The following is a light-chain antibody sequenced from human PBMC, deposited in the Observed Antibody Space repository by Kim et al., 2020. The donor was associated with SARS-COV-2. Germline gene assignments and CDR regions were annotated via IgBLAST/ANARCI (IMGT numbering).Light chain of an antibody. CDR3: QQYNSYLSVT. V-gene: IGKV1-5*01. CDR1: HRIITS. Sequence: SIGDSGTISCPASHRIITSLAWYQQKPGRAPVLLIYEASTLQDGVPSRFSGTGSGTDFTLTISSLQPDDFATYYCQQYNSYLSVTFGGGTKVDIK. CDR2: EAS. J-gene: IGKJ4*01.